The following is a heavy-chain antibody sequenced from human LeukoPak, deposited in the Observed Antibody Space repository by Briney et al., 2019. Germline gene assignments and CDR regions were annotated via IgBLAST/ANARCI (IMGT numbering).Heavy chain of an antibody. J-gene: IGHJ4*02. CDR3: ARRRWLRKYYFDY. D-gene: IGHD5-12*01. V-gene: IGHV4-39*07. Sequence: PSETLSLTCTVSGGSISSSSYYWGWIRQPPGKGLEWIGSIYYSGSTYYNPSLKSRVTISVDTSKNQFSLKLSSVTAADTAVYYCARRRWLRKYYFDYWGQGTLVTVSS. CDR1: GGSISSSSYY. CDR2: IYYSGST.